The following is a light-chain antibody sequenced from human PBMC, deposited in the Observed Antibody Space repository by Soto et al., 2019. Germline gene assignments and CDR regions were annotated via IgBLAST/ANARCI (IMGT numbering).Light chain of an antibody. V-gene: IGLV2-23*01. CDR2: EGP. Sequence: QSVLRQPASVSGSAGKSNTLSCTGTTSFVGTYNFVSGYQQHPGKAPHVLIYEGPKRPSGVSNRFSGSTSGSTASLTISGLQTEDEADYFCCSYVGATIYVFVTGNMVTDL. CDR3: CSYVGATIYV. J-gene: IGLJ1*01. CDR1: TSFVGTYNF.